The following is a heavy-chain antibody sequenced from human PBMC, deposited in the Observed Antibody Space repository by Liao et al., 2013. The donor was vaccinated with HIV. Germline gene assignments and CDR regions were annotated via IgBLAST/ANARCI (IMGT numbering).Heavy chain of an antibody. CDR1: GGSFSGYY. V-gene: IGHV4-34*09. CDR2: INHSGST. Sequence: QVQLQESGPGLVKPSQTLSLTCAVYGGSFSGYYWSWIRQPPGKGLEWIGEINHSGSTNYNPSLKSRVTISVDTSKNQFSLKLSSVTAADTAVYYCARGGWFYYWGQGTLVTVSS. D-gene: IGHD3-10*01. J-gene: IGHJ4*02. CDR3: ARGGWFYY.